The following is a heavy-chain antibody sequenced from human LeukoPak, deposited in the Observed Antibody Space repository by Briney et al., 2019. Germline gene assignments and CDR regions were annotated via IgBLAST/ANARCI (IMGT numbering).Heavy chain of an antibody. V-gene: IGHV3-21*01. CDR2: ISSSSSYI. CDR3: ARDSAGSRNWFDP. D-gene: IGHD2-15*01. J-gene: IGHJ5*02. CDR1: GFTFSSYS. Sequence: TGGSLRLSCVASGFTFSSYSMNWVRQAPGKGLEWVSSISSSSSYIYYADSVKGRFTISRDNAKNSLYLQMNSLRAEDTAVYYCARDSAGSRNWFDPWGQGTLVTVSS.